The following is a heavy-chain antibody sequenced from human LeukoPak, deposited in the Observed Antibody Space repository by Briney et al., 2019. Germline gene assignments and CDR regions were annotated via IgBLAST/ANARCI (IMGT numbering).Heavy chain of an antibody. Sequence: KPSETLSRTCTVSGGSISSYYWRWIRQPAGKGLEWIGRIYTSGSTNYNPSLKSRVTMSVDTSKNQFSLKLSSVTAADTAVYYCARDFLTPGSRYFDLWGRGTLVTVSS. CDR3: ARDFLTPGSRYFDL. J-gene: IGHJ2*01. CDR1: GGSISSYY. CDR2: IYTSGST. V-gene: IGHV4-4*07.